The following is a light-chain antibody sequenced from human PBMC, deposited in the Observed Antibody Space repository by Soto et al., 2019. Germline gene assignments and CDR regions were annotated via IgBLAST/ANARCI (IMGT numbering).Light chain of an antibody. J-gene: IGLJ1*01. CDR1: SSDIGGHDD. V-gene: IGLV2-14*03. CDR3: CSYTSDLTPYV. Sequence: QSVLTQPASVSGSPGQSITISCTGTSSDIGGHDDVSWYQQHPGKVPKLLIYDVTDRPSGVSNRFSGSKSGNVASLTISGLQAEDEADYYCCSYTSDLTPYVFGTGTKVNVL. CDR2: DVT.